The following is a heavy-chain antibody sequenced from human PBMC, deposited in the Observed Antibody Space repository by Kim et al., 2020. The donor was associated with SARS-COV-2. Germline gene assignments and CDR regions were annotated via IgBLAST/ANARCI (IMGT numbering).Heavy chain of an antibody. J-gene: IGHJ6*03. D-gene: IGHD3-3*01. V-gene: IGHV1-8*01. Sequence: ASVKVSCKASGYTFTSYDINWVRQATGQGLEWMGWMNPNSGNTGYAQKFQGRVTMTRNTSISTAYMELSSLRSEDTAVYYCARLQGFLEWPSRVYYYYMDVWGKGTTVTVSS. CDR2: MNPNSGNT. CDR1: GYTFTSYD. CDR3: ARLQGFLEWPSRVYYYYMDV.